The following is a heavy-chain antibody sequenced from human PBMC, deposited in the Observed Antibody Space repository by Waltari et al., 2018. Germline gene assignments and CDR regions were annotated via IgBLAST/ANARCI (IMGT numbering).Heavy chain of an antibody. J-gene: IGHJ3*02. CDR2: IYYSGST. CDR3: ARGMATIIAFDI. CDR1: GGSISSYY. D-gene: IGHD5-12*01. Sequence: QVQLQESGPGLVKPSETLSLTCTVSGGSISSYYWSWIRQPPGKGLEWIGYIYYSGSTNYNPSLKSRVTISVDTSKNQFSLKLSSVTAADTAVYYCARGMATIIAFDIWGQGTMVTVSS. V-gene: IGHV4-59*01.